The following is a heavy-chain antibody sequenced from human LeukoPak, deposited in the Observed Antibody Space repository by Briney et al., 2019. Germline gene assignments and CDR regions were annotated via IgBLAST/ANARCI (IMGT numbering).Heavy chain of an antibody. D-gene: IGHD1-1*01. J-gene: IGHJ6*02. V-gene: IGHV4-39*01. Sequence: SETLSLTCTVSGGSISSSSYYWGWIRQPPGEGPEWIGSISYSGRTHYNPSLKSRVSISVDTSKNQFSLNLSSVTTADTAVYYCARKKTGATNGLDVWGQGTTVTVSS. CDR2: ISYSGRT. CDR3: ARKKTGATNGLDV. CDR1: GGSISSSSYY.